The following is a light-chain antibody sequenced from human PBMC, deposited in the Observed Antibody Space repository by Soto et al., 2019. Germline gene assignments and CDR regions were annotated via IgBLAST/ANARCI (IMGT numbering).Light chain of an antibody. Sequence: EIVLTQSPGTLSLSPGERATLSCRASQSVSSSYLAWYQQKPGKAPRLLIYGASSRATGIPDRLSGSGSGTDFTLTIRRLEPEDVAVYYCQQYGSSGTFGQGTKVDIK. CDR1: QSVSSSY. J-gene: IGKJ1*01. CDR2: GAS. CDR3: QQYGSSGT. V-gene: IGKV3-20*01.